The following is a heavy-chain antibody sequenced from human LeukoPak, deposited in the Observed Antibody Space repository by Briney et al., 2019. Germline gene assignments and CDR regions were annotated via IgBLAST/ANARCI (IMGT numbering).Heavy chain of an antibody. CDR1: GYTFTSYD. J-gene: IGHJ3*02. D-gene: IGHD5-24*01. Sequence: ASVKVSCKASGYTFTSYDINWVRQATGQGLEWMGWMNPNSGNTGYAQKFQGWVTMTRDTSISTAYMEPSRLRSDDTAVYYCARVRMATGIDAFDIWGQGTMVTVSS. V-gene: IGHV1-8*01. CDR3: ARVRMATGIDAFDI. CDR2: MNPNSGNT.